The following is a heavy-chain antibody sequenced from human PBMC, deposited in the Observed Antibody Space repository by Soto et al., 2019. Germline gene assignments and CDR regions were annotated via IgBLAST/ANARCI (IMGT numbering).Heavy chain of an antibody. CDR2: IYYSGST. D-gene: IGHD3-3*01. V-gene: IGHV4-31*03. J-gene: IGHJ5*02. CDR3: ARAFGVVPNWFDP. CDR1: GGSISSGGYY. Sequence: SETLSLTCTVSGGSISSGGYYWSWIRQHPGKGLEWIGYIYYSGSTYYNPSLKSRVTISVDTSKNQFSLKLSSVTAADTAVYYCARAFGVVPNWFDPWGQGTLVTVSS.